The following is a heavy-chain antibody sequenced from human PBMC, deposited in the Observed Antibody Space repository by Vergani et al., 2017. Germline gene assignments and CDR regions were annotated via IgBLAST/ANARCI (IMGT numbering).Heavy chain of an antibody. J-gene: IGHJ4*02. D-gene: IGHD3-9*01. V-gene: IGHV4-39*07. CDR2: IYRTGRT. CDR1: DDSVSNTFYY. Sequence: QVQLQESGPGLLKPSETLSLTCTVSDDSVSNTFYYWGWIRQTPGKGLEWIGSIYRTGRTHSNPSLKSRVTISVDTSKNHFSLWLKFLTAADTSVYYGARWSGIVYDIFSGTQYFFDFWGQGTRVTVSS. CDR3: ARWSGIVYDIFSGTQYFFDF.